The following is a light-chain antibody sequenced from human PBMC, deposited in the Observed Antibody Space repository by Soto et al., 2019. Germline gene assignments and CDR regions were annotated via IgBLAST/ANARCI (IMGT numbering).Light chain of an antibody. J-gene: IGKJ1*01. CDR3: QQTYSIPQT. V-gene: IGKV1-39*01. Sequence: DIQMTQSPSSLSASVGDRVTITCRASQSITNYLSWYQQKPGGAPKLLIYAASSLQSGVPARFGGSGSGADFTLTISSLQPEDFATYYCQQTYSIPQTLGQGTKVDIK. CDR2: AAS. CDR1: QSITNY.